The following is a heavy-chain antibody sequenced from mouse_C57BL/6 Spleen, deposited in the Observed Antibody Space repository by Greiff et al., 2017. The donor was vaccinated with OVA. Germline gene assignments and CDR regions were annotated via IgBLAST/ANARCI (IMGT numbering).Heavy chain of an antibody. D-gene: IGHD1-1*01. Sequence: QVQLKQPGAELVKPGASVKLSCKASGYTFTSYWMQWVKQRPGQGLEWIGEIDTSDRYTNYNQNFKGKATLTVDTSSSTAYMQLSSLTSEVSAVYYCARGVYYGSSYRAMDYWGQGTSVTVSS. J-gene: IGHJ4*01. CDR3: ARGVYYGSSYRAMDY. CDR2: IDTSDRYT. CDR1: GYTFTSYW. V-gene: IGHV1-50*01.